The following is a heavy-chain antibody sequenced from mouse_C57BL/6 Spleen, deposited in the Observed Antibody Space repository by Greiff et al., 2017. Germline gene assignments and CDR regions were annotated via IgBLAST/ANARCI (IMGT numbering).Heavy chain of an antibody. CDR1: GFSLTSYG. CDR3: ARHRIYLGAMDY. Sequence: VKLMESGPGLVAPSQSLSITCTVSGFSLTSYGVHWVRQPPGKGLEWLVVIWSDGSTTYNSALKSRLSISKDNSKSQVFLKMNSLQTDDTAMYYCARHRIYLGAMDYWGQGTSVTVSS. V-gene: IGHV2-6-1*01. D-gene: IGHD2-1*01. J-gene: IGHJ4*01. CDR2: IWSDGST.